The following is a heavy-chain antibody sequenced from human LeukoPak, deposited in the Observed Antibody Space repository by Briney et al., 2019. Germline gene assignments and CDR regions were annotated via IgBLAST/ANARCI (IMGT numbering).Heavy chain of an antibody. J-gene: IGHJ3*02. D-gene: IGHD2-2*01. Sequence: ASVKVSCKASGYTFTSYGISWVRQAPGQGLEWMGWISAYNGNTNYAQKLQGRVTMTTDTSTSTAYMALRSLRSDDTAVYYCARDNIVVVPAAAVDAFDIWGQGTVVTVSS. CDR2: ISAYNGNT. V-gene: IGHV1-18*01. CDR1: GYTFTSYG. CDR3: ARDNIVVVPAAAVDAFDI.